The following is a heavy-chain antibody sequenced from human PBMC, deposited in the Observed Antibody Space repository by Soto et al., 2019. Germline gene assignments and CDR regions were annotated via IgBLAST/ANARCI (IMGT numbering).Heavy chain of an antibody. CDR1: GFTFSDYY. CDR2: ISSSGDII. J-gene: IGHJ4*02. CDR3: ARDLGYYDSSGYLDY. V-gene: IGHV3-11*01. D-gene: IGHD3-22*01. Sequence: GGSLRLSCAASGFTFSDYYMSWIRQAPGKGLEWVSYISSSGDIIYYADSMKGRFTISRDNAKNPLYLQMNNLRAEDTAVYYCARDLGYYDSSGYLDYWGQGTLVTVSS.